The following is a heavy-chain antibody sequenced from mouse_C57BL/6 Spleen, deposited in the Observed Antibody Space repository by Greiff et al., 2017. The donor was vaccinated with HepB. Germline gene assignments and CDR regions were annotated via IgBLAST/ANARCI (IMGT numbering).Heavy chain of an antibody. CDR3: ARTAGSGAAWFAY. V-gene: IGHV1-55*01. CDR1: GYTFTSYW. Sequence: QVQLQQPGAELVKPGASVKMSCKASGYTFTSYWITWVKQRPGQGLEWIGDIYPGSGSTNYNEKFKSKATLTVDTSSSTAYMQLSSLTSEDSAVYYCARTAGSGAAWFAYWGQGTLVTVSA. D-gene: IGHD1-2*01. CDR2: IYPGSGST. J-gene: IGHJ3*01.